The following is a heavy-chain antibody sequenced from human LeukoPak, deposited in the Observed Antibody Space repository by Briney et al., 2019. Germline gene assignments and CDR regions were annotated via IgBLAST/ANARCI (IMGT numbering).Heavy chain of an antibody. CDR1: GYTFTSYD. V-gene: IGHV1-8*03. J-gene: IGHJ4*02. Sequence: ASVKVSCKASGYTFTSYDINWVRQATGQGLEWMGWMTPNSGNTGYAQKFQGRVTITRNTSISTAYMELSSLRSEDTAVYYCARGYMYYYDSSGYLDYWGQGTLVTVSS. CDR3: ARGYMYYYDSSGYLDY. D-gene: IGHD3-22*01. CDR2: MTPNSGNT.